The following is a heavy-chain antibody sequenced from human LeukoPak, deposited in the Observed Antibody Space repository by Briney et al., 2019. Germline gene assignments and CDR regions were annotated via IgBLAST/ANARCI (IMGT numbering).Heavy chain of an antibody. V-gene: IGHV3-30*18. CDR3: AKDGEAYCNSTSCNSGLDV. J-gene: IGHJ6*02. D-gene: IGHD2-2*01. CDR2: ISYDGSNT. Sequence: GGSLRLSCAASGFSFSSYGIHWVRQAPGKGLEWVAFISYDGSNTYYSDSVKGPFTISRDNSKNTLVLRIHTLRAEDTAVYYCAKDGEAYCNSTSCNSGLDVWGQGTAVTVSS. CDR1: GFSFSSYG.